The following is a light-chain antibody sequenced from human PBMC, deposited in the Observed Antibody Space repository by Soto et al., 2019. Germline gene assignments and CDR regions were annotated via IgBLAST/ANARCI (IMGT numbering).Light chain of an antibody. J-gene: IGKJ3*01. CDR1: QSISSW. Sequence: DIQMTQSPSTLSASVGDRVTITCRASQSISSWLAWYQQKPGKAPKLLIYKASTLESGVPSRLSGSGSGTEFTLTISTLQPDYFATNSGQQYNSYLFSFGPGTKVYSK. CDR3: QQYNSYLFS. V-gene: IGKV1-5*03. CDR2: KAS.